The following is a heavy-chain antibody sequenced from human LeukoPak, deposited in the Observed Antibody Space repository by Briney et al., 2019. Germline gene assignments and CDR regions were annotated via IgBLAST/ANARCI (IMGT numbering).Heavy chain of an antibody. CDR2: ISTTGSII. Sequence: PGGSLRLSCAASRFTFSDYYMSWIRQAPGRGLEWVSYISTTGSIISYADSVKGRFTISRDNSKNSLYLQMNNLRAEDTAVYYCTRWAGDYGDYWGQGTLVTVPS. CDR3: TRWAGDYGDY. J-gene: IGHJ4*02. CDR1: RFTFSDYY. D-gene: IGHD4-17*01. V-gene: IGHV3-11*01.